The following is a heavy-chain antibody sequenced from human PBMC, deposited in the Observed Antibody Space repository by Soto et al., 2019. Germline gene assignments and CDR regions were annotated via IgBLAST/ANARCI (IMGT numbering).Heavy chain of an antibody. V-gene: IGHV4-31*02. CDR3: ARSIVRATDAFDS. Sequence: QVQLRESGPGLLKPSQTLSLPCSVSGASISGASYYWTWIRQLPGKGLEWIGYIYYSRSTYYNPSLKSRVTISDDTSKNQFSLTLTSMTAADKAIYYCARSIVRATDAFDSWGQGTMVTVSS. CDR1: GASISGASYY. D-gene: IGHD3-10*01. J-gene: IGHJ3*01. CDR2: IYYSRST.